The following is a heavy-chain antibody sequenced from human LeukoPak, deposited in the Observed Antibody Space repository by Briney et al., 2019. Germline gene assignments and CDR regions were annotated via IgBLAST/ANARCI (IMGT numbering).Heavy chain of an antibody. CDR1: GGSISSYY. D-gene: IGHD6-13*01. V-gene: IGHV4-59*01. CDR3: ARGLMMAVAGRGEFHY. CDR2: IYYSGST. J-gene: IGHJ4*02. Sequence: PSETLSLTCIVSGGSISSYYWSWIRQPPGKGLEWIGYIYYSGSTNYNPSLKSRVTISVDTSKNQFSLKLSSVTAADTADYYCARGLMMAVAGRGEFHYWGQGTLVTVSS.